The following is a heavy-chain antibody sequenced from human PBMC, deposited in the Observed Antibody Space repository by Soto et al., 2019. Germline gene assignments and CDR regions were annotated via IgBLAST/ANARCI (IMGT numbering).Heavy chain of an antibody. CDR2: ISGSGGST. J-gene: IGHJ4*02. D-gene: IGHD3-22*01. Sequence: PGWSLRLSCAASGFTFSSYAMSWVRQAPGKGLEWVSAISGSGGSTYYADSVKGRFTISRDNSKNTLYLQMNSLRAEDTAVYYCAKGDYDSSGYPLNYFDYWGQGTLVTVSS. CDR1: GFTFSSYA. V-gene: IGHV3-23*01. CDR3: AKGDYDSSGYPLNYFDY.